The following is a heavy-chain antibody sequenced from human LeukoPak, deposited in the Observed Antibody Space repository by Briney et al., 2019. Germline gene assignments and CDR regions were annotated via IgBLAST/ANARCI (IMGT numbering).Heavy chain of an antibody. D-gene: IGHD1-26*01. J-gene: IGHJ4*02. Sequence: ASVKVSCKASGYTFTGYYMHWVRQAPGQGLEWMGRINPNSGGTNYAQKFQGRVTMTRDTSISTAYMELSRPRSDDTAVYYCAYESHTNIVGATGGLEWGQGTLVTVSS. CDR2: INPNSGGT. V-gene: IGHV1-2*06. CDR3: AYESHTNIVGATGGLE. CDR1: GYTFTGYY.